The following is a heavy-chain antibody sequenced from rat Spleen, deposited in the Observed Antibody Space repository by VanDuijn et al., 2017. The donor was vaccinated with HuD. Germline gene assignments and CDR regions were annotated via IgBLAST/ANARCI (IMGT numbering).Heavy chain of an antibody. V-gene: IGHV5-7*01. CDR2: ISYDGRTT. CDR1: GFTFSHYD. Sequence: EVQLVESGGGLVQPGRSLKLSCAASGFTFSHYDMAWVRQTPKKGLEWVATISYDGRTTNHRDSVKGRFTISRDNAKSTLYLQMDSLRSEDTATYYCARRGPDWYFDFWGPGTMVTVSS. CDR3: ARRGPDWYFDF. J-gene: IGHJ1*01.